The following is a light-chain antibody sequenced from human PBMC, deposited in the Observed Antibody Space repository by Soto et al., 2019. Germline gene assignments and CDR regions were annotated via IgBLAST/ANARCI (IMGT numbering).Light chain of an antibody. CDR2: DVS. CDR3: QQYHRYST. V-gene: IGKV1-5*01. J-gene: IGKJ1*01. CDR1: QSINAW. Sequence: IQMTQSPSTLSASVGDRVTITCRASQSINAWLAWYQQKPGKAPNLLIYDVSTLDSGVPSRFSGSASGTEFTLTISSLESDDFATYYCQQYHRYSTFGQGTKVDIK.